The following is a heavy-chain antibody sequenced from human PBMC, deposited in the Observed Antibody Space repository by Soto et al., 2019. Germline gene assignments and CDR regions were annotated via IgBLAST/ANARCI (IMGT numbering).Heavy chain of an antibody. CDR3: ARAPLN. Sequence: ASVKLSCKASGYTFTIYGINWVRQAPGQGLEWMGWISPDNGNTNYAQKLQGRVTMTTDTSTSTAYMELRSLRSDDTAVYYCARAPLNWGQGTLVTVSS. CDR2: ISPDNGNT. J-gene: IGHJ4*02. V-gene: IGHV1-18*01. CDR1: GYTFTIYG.